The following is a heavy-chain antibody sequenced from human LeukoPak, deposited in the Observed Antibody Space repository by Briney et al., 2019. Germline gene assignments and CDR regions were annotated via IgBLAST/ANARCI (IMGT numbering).Heavy chain of an antibody. D-gene: IGHD3-10*02. Sequence: GGSLRLSCAASGFTFSSCEMNWVRQAPGKGLEWVSYISSSGSTIYYADSVKGRFTISRDNAKNSLYLQMNSLRAEDMAVYYCAELGITMIGGVWGKGTTVTISS. V-gene: IGHV3-48*03. CDR3: AELGITMIGGV. CDR1: GFTFSSCE. CDR2: ISSSGSTI. J-gene: IGHJ6*04.